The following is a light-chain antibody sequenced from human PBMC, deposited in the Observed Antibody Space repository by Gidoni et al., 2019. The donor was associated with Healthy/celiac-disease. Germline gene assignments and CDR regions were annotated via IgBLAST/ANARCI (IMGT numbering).Light chain of an antibody. Sequence: DIQMTQSPSSLSASVGDRVTITCQASQDISNYLNWYQQKPGKAPRLLIYDASNLETGVPSRFSGRGSGTDFTFTISSLQTEDIATYYCQQYDNHPLTFGGGTKVEIK. V-gene: IGKV1-33*01. J-gene: IGKJ4*01. CDR1: QDISNY. CDR3: QQYDNHPLT. CDR2: DAS.